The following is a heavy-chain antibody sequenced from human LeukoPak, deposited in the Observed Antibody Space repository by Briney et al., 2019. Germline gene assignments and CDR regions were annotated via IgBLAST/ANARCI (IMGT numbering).Heavy chain of an antibody. CDR2: ISYDGSNN. CDR1: GFTFSSYA. J-gene: IGHJ3*02. CDR3: ARDPRRYCSSTSCYLGAFDI. D-gene: IGHD2-2*01. V-gene: IGHV3-30-3*01. Sequence: GGSLRLSCAASGFTFSSYAMHWVRQAPGKGLEWVAVISYDGSNNYYADSVKGRFTISRDNSKNTLYLQMNSLRAEDTAVYYCARDPRRYCSSTSCYLGAFDIWGQGTMVTVSS.